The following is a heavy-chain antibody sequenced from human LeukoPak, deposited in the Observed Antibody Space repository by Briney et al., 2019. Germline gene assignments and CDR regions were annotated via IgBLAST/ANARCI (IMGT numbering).Heavy chain of an antibody. CDR1: GGSISSGDYY. J-gene: IGHJ4*02. Sequence: PSETLSLTCTVSGGSISSGDYYWSWIRQPLGKGLEWIGYIYYSGSTYYNPSLKSRVTISVDTSKNQFSLKLSSVTAADTAVYYCARASRIAAAGNFDYWGQGTLVTVSS. CDR2: IYYSGST. V-gene: IGHV4-30-4*08. D-gene: IGHD6-13*01. CDR3: ARASRIAAAGNFDY.